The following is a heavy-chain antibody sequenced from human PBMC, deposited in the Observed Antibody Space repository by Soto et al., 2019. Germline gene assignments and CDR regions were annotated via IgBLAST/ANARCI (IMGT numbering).Heavy chain of an antibody. V-gene: IGHV3-30-3*01. Sequence: GGSLRLSCAASGFTFSSYAMHWVRQAPGKGLEWVAVISYDGSNKYYADSVKGRFTISRDNSKNTLYLQMNSLRAEDTAVYYCARGKELPGRYYYYGMDVWSQGTTVTVSS. CDR2: ISYDGSNK. J-gene: IGHJ6*02. D-gene: IGHD3-10*01. CDR3: ARGKELPGRYYYYGMDV. CDR1: GFTFSSYA.